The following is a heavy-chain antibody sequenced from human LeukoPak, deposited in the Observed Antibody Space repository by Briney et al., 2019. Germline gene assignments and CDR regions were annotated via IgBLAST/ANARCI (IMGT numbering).Heavy chain of an antibody. CDR2: IKQDGSEK. V-gene: IGHV3-7*01. Sequence: GGSLRLSCAASGLTFSSYWMSWVRQAPGKGLEWVANIKQDGSEKYYVDSVKGRFTISRDNAKNSLYLQMNSLRAEDTAVYYCARDPYAYDILTGRLWGQGTLVTVSS. J-gene: IGHJ4*02. CDR3: ARDPYAYDILTGRL. CDR1: GLTFSSYW. D-gene: IGHD3-9*01.